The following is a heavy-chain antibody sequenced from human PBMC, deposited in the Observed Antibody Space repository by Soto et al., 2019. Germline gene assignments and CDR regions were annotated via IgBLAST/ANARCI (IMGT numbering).Heavy chain of an antibody. J-gene: IGHJ5*02. Sequence: ASVKVSCKASGYTFTSYGISWVRQAPGQGLEWMGWISAYNGNTNYAQKLQGRVTMTTDTSPSTAYMELRSLRSDDTAVYYCARELEPYYDSSGYHFPWGQGTLVTLSS. CDR3: ARELEPYYDSSGYHFP. CDR1: GYTFTSYG. V-gene: IGHV1-18*01. CDR2: ISAYNGNT. D-gene: IGHD3-22*01.